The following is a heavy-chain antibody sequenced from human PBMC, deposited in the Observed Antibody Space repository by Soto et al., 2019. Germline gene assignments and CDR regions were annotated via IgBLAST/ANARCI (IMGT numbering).Heavy chain of an antibody. CDR1: GGSISSSY. Sequence: QVQLQESGPGLVKPSETLSLTCTVSGGSISSSYWTWIRQPPGKALECIGFIYYTGSTNYNPSLQSRVTMSVDTSKNQFSLKLTSVTAADPAVYYCASAHSSGWSGYHFDNWGQGTLVTVSS. CDR2: IYYTGST. D-gene: IGHD6-19*01. J-gene: IGHJ4*02. CDR3: ASAHSSGWSGYHFDN. V-gene: IGHV4-59*01.